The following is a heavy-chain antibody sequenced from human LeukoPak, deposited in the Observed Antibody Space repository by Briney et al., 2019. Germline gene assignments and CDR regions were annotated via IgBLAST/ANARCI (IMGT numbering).Heavy chain of an antibody. D-gene: IGHD6-13*01. CDR3: ARVYGSSWYFDY. V-gene: IGHV3-7*04. CDR2: IKQAGSER. J-gene: IGHJ4*02. CDR1: GFTFNNYW. Sequence: GGSLRLSCAASGFTFNNYWMSWVRQAPGKGLQWVANIKQAGSERYSVDSVKGRFTISRDNAKNSLYLQMNSLSAEDTAVYYCARVYGSSWYFDYWGQGTLVTVSS.